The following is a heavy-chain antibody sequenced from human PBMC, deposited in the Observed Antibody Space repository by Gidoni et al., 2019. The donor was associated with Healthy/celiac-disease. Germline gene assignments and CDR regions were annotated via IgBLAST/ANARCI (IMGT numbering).Heavy chain of an antibody. CDR2: ISYDGSNK. Sequence: QVQLVESGGGVVQPGRSLRLSCAASGFTFRSYGMHWVRQAPGKGLEWVAVISYDGSNKYYADSVKGRFTISRDNSKNTLYLQMNSLRAEDTAVYYCAKSCCRDYYGSGSYVNYWGQGTLVTVSS. CDR1: GFTFRSYG. D-gene: IGHD3-10*01. J-gene: IGHJ4*02. V-gene: IGHV3-30*18. CDR3: AKSCCRDYYGSGSYVNY.